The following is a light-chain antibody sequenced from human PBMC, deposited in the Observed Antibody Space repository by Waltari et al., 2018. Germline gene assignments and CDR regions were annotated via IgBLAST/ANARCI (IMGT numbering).Light chain of an antibody. CDR1: QNVNRN. CDR2: GVS. V-gene: IGKV3-15*01. J-gene: IGKJ1*01. Sequence: EIVMTQSPATLSVSPGERVTLSCRASQNVNRNLAWYQQKPGQAPRLLMYGVSTRATGIPARFSGSGSGTEFTLTISSLQSEDFAVYYCQQHNNWPRTFGQGTKVEIK. CDR3: QQHNNWPRT.